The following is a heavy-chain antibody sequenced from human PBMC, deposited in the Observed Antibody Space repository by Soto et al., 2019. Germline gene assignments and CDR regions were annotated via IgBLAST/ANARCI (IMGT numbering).Heavy chain of an antibody. D-gene: IGHD5-12*01. CDR3: ARKEDGYNCLFDY. V-gene: IGHV4-39*01. CDR1: GVSINSRGYY. Sequence: SETLSLTCTVSGVSINSRGYYWGWIRQPPGKGLEWIESMFYSGTTYYNPSLKSRITIAVDSSKNQFSLSLSSVTAADTAFYYCARKEDGYNCLFDYWGQGILVTVSS. J-gene: IGHJ4*02. CDR2: MFYSGTT.